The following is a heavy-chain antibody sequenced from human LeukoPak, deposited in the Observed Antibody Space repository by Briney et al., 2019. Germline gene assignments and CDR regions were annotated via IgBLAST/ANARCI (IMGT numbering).Heavy chain of an antibody. CDR1: GFTFSSYD. D-gene: IGHD2-2*01. Sequence: GGSVRLSCAASGFTFSSYDMHWVRQATGKGLEWVSAIGTAGDTYYPGSVQGRFTISRDNAKHTLYLYMNSLGGDDTAIYFCVRSCSSGSCYGYKDYWGQGTLVTVSS. J-gene: IGHJ4*02. V-gene: IGHV3-13*01. CDR3: VRSCSSGSCYGYKDY. CDR2: IGTAGDT.